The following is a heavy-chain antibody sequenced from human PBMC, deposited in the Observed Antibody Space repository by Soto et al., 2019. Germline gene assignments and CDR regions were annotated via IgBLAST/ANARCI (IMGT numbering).Heavy chain of an antibody. J-gene: IGHJ4*02. Sequence: GGSLRLSCAASGFSLKNYAMTWVRQAPGKGLEWVSGITGSGDKTYYADSVKGRFIISRDNSENTLYLQMNSMRAEDTALYYCARDCSSSSCSVWRYWGQGTQVTVSS. CDR2: ITGSGDKT. D-gene: IGHD2-2*01. CDR3: ARDCSSSSCSVWRY. CDR1: GFSLKNYA. V-gene: IGHV3-23*01.